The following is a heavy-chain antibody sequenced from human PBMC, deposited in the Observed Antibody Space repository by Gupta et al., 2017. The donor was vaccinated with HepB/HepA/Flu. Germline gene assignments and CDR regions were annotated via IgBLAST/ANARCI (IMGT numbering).Heavy chain of an antibody. V-gene: IGHV1-46*01. CDR2: INPSGGVY. D-gene: IGHD6-13*01. CDR3: ARRQRGSNSAFDI. Sequence: QVQLVQSGTEVKKPGASVKVSCKASGYTLITYFTEWVRQVPGQGLEWMGAINPSGGVYTYEQKFQGRVTMTRDTSTTTVFMELSSLTSEDTAVYYCARRQRGSNSAFDIWGRGTAVTVSS. CDR1: GYTLITYF. J-gene: IGHJ3*02.